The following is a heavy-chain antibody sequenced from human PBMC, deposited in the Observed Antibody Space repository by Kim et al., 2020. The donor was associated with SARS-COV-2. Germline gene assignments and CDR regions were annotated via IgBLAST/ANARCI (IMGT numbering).Heavy chain of an antibody. CDR2: ISWNSGSI. J-gene: IGHJ4*02. V-gene: IGHV3-9*01. CDR3: AKDIYPSGGLGDY. D-gene: IGHD3-16*01. Sequence: GGSLRLSCAASGFTFDDYAMHWVRQAPGKGLEWVSGISWNSGSIGYADSVKGRFTISRDNAKNSLYLQMNSLRAEDTALYYCAKDIYPSGGLGDYWGQGTLVTVSS. CDR1: GFTFDDYA.